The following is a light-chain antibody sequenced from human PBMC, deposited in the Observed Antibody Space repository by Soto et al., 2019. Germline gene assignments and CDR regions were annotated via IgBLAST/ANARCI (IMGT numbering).Light chain of an antibody. V-gene: IGKV3-15*01. CDR1: QNISSN. CDR3: QQYDKWWT. J-gene: IGKJ1*01. CDR2: GAS. Sequence: ETVMTQSPATLSVSPGERATLSCRASQNISSNLAWYQQKPGQAPRLLIYGASTRATGIPARFSGSGSGTEFTLTISSLQSEDFAVYYCQQYDKWWTFGQGTKVDIK.